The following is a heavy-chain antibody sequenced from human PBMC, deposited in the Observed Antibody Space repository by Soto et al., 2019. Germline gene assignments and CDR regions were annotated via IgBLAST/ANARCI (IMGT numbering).Heavy chain of an antibody. CDR1: GFTFSTYA. D-gene: IGHD4-17*01. Sequence: PGGSLRLSCAASGFTFSTYAMSWVRQAPGKGLEWVSAISGDGVSTYYVDSVKGRFTISRHNSLNRLYLQMNSLRTEDTAVYYCAHPRGYGVFDAYDIWGQGAMVTVSS. CDR2: ISGDGVST. CDR3: AHPRGYGVFDAYDI. V-gene: IGHV3-23*01. J-gene: IGHJ3*02.